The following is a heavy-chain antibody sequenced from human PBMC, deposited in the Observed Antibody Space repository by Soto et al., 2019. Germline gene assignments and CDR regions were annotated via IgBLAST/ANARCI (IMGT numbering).Heavy chain of an antibody. J-gene: IGHJ4*02. V-gene: IGHV1-3*01. Sequence: ASVKVSCKASGYRFSSYAIQWVRQAPGQRLEWMGWINVGNGNTKYSQKFQDRVTIIRDTSANTAYMEVSSLRSEDTAVYYCARVGDRCGYDSVCFDYWGQGTLVTVSS. CDR3: ARVGDRCGYDSVCFDY. CDR2: INVGNGNT. D-gene: IGHD5-12*01. CDR1: GYRFSSYA.